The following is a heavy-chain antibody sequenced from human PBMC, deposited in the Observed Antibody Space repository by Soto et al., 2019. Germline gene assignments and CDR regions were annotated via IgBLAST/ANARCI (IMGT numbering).Heavy chain of an antibody. D-gene: IGHD3-22*01. Sequence: EVQLLESGGGLVQPGGSLRLSCAASGFTFSSYAMSWVRQAPGKGLGWVSAISGSGGSTYYADSVKGRFTISRDNSKNTLYLQMNSLRAEDTAVYYCAKVPYYYDSSGYIVWGQGTLVTVSS. V-gene: IGHV3-23*01. CDR3: AKVPYYYDSSGYIV. CDR1: GFTFSSYA. J-gene: IGHJ4*02. CDR2: ISGSGGST.